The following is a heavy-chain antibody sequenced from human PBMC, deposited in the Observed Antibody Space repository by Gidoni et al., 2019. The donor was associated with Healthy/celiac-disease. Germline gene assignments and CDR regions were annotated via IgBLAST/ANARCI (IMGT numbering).Heavy chain of an antibody. D-gene: IGHD3-9*01. CDR2: IKSKTDGGTT. CDR1: GFTFSNAW. V-gene: IGHV3-15*01. CDR3: TTDRGDYDILTGYYTPEWGY. J-gene: IGHJ4*02. Sequence: EVQLVESGGGLVKPGGSLRLSCAASGFTFSNAWMSWVRQAPGKGLEWVGRIKSKTDGGTTDYAAPVKGRFTISRDDSKNTLYLQMNSLKTEDTAVYYCTTDRGDYDILTGYYTPEWGYWGQGTLVTVSS.